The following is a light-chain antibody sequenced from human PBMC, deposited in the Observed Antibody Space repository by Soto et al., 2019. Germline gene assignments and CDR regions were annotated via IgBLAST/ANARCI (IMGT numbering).Light chain of an antibody. CDR3: QQYNSYSLT. V-gene: IGKV1-5*03. J-gene: IGKJ4*01. CDR1: QSISSW. CDR2: KAS. Sequence: DIQMTQSPSTLSASVGDRVTVTCRASQSISSWLAWYQQKPGKAPKLLIYKASSLESGVPSRFSGSGSGTEFTLTISSLQPDDFATYYCQQYNSYSLTFGGGTKVEIK.